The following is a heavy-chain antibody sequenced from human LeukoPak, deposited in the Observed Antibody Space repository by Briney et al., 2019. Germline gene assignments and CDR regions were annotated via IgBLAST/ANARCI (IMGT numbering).Heavy chain of an antibody. D-gene: IGHD3-9*01. J-gene: IGHJ4*02. Sequence: GGSLRLSCAASGFTFSSYWMSWVRQAPGKGLEWVANIKQDGSEKYYVDSVRGRFTISRDSAKNSLYLQMDSLRADDTAVYYCVRVDIDDILRYWGQGTLVTVSS. CDR3: VRVDIDDILRY. CDR2: IKQDGSEK. V-gene: IGHV3-7*01. CDR1: GFTFSSYW.